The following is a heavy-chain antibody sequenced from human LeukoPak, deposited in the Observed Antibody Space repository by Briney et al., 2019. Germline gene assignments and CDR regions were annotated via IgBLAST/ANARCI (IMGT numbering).Heavy chain of an antibody. D-gene: IGHD3-16*02. CDR1: GYSFTSYC. Sequence: GESLKISCKGSGYSFTSYCIGWVRQLPGKHLEWMGIIYPGDSDTRYSPSFQGQVTISADKSISTAYLQWSSLKASDTAMYYCARHTFSDYVWGSYRYIDYWGQGTLVTVSS. V-gene: IGHV5-51*01. J-gene: IGHJ4*02. CDR2: IYPGDSDT. CDR3: ARHTFSDYVWGSYRYIDY.